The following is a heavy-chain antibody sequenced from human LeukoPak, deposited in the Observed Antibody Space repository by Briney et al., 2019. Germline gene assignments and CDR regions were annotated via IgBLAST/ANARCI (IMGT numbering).Heavy chain of an antibody. J-gene: IGHJ4*02. V-gene: IGHV3-21*01. Sequence: GGSLRLSCAASGFTFSSYSMNWVRQAPGKGLEWVSSISSSSSYIYYADSVKGRFTISRDNAKNSLYLQMNSLRAEDTAVYYCARNWAAAAPFDYWGQGTLVTVSS. CDR1: GFTFSSYS. CDR2: ISSSSSYI. D-gene: IGHD6-13*01. CDR3: ARNWAAAAPFDY.